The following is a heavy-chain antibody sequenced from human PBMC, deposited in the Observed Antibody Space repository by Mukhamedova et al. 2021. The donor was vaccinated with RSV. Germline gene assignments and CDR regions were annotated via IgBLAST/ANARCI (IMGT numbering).Heavy chain of an antibody. Sequence: QWYQRRFTMTRDTSTSTVYMELSSLRSEDTAVYYCARGGLRYFDWLSDYWGQGTLVTVSS. CDR3: ARGGLRYFDWLSDY. V-gene: IGHV1-46*01. J-gene: IGHJ4*02. D-gene: IGHD3-9*01.